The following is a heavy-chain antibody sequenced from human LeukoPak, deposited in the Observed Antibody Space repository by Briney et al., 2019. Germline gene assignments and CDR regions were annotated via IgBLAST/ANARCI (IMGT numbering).Heavy chain of an antibody. CDR2: ISGSDDST. CDR1: GFIFSNYA. D-gene: IGHD4-17*01. J-gene: IGHJ6*02. Sequence: GGSLRLSCAASGFIFSNYAMSWVRQAPGKGLEWVSTISGSDDSTYYADSVRGRFTISRDNAKNSLYLQMNSLRAEDTAVYYCARYGDPSLDPYYYYGMDVWGQGTTVTVSS. CDR3: ARYGDPSLDPYYYYGMDV. V-gene: IGHV3-23*01.